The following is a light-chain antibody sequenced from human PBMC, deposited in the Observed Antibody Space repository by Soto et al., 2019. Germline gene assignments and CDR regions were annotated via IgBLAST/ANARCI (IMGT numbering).Light chain of an antibody. V-gene: IGLV2-14*01. Sequence: QSVLTQPASVSGSPGQSITISCTGTSSDIGAYNYVSWYQQHPGKAPKLLIYEVTNRPSGVPDRFSGSKSGNTASLTISGLQAEDEANYYCNSYTTLSNRVFGTGTKLTVL. J-gene: IGLJ1*01. CDR3: NSYTTLSNRV. CDR1: SSDIGAYNY. CDR2: EVT.